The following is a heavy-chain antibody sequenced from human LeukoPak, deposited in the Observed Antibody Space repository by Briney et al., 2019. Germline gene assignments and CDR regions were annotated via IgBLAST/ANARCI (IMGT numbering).Heavy chain of an antibody. CDR2: IYGRAST. CDR3: ARYDSRGSASTKFDY. CDR1: GYSLGKNYY. D-gene: IGHD3-3*01. J-gene: IGHJ4*02. V-gene: IGHV4-38-2*01. Sequence: SETLSLTCAVSGYSLGKNYYWGWIRQSPGKGLEWIGRIYGRASTSYNPSLMNRVTMSVDTSKNHFSLQLTSVTAADTAVYYCARYDSRGSASTKFDYWGPGIQVTVSS.